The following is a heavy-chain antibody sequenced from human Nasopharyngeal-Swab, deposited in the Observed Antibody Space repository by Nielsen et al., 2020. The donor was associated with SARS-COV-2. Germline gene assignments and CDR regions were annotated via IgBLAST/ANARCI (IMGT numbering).Heavy chain of an antibody. CDR1: GFTLSDYA. CDR2: FSYDGSKR. Sequence: GESLKISCAAFGFTLSDYAMHWVRQAPGKGLEWVALFSYDGSKRYFADSMKGRSSISRDKSRNTLYLQMNNLRVEDTAIYYCAREGPYSGTNVFDIWGQGTMVTVSS. J-gene: IGHJ3*02. CDR3: AREGPYSGTNVFDI. V-gene: IGHV3-30*03. D-gene: IGHD5-12*01.